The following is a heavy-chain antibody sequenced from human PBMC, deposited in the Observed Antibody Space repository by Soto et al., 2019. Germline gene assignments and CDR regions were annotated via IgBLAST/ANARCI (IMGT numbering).Heavy chain of an antibody. Sequence: QVQLQESGPGLVKPSQTLSLTCTVSGGSISSGGYYWSWIRQHPGKGLEWIGYIYYSGSTYYNPSLTSRVTISVDTSNNQFALKLSSVTAADTAVYYCARDIRGYSDGSYGMDVWGQGTTVTVSS. J-gene: IGHJ6*02. V-gene: IGHV4-31*03. CDR3: ARDIRGYSDGSYGMDV. CDR1: GGSISSGGYY. CDR2: IYYSGST. D-gene: IGHD5-18*01.